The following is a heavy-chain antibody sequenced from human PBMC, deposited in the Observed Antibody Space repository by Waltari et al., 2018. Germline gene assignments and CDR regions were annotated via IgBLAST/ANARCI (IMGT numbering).Heavy chain of an antibody. CDR3: ASSSCLYSCGLGV. CDR2: IYPGGDT. Sequence: QLQLQESGPGLVKSSETLSLTCTVSGGSISRRAYYWVWLRQPPGKELEWIGSIYPGGDTYYHSSLESRVRLSVDRSSNHFSMRLRSVTAADTAVYYCASSSCLYSCGLGVWGQGTTVSVSS. CDR1: GGSISRRAYY. V-gene: IGHV4-39*02. J-gene: IGHJ6*02.